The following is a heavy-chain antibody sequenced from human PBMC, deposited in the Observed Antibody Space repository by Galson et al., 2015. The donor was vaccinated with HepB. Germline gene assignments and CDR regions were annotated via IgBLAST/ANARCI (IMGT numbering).Heavy chain of an antibody. J-gene: IGHJ3*02. CDR2: ISHDGGNK. CDR3: AKDFNLIGFDI. Sequence: SLRLSCAASGFAFSRYYMHWVRQAPRKGLEWVALISHDGGNKYYADPFKGRVTISSDNFNKTVYLQMNSLRAEDTAVYYCAKDFNLIGFDIWGRGSLVIVSS. CDR1: GFAFSRYY. V-gene: IGHV3-30*18.